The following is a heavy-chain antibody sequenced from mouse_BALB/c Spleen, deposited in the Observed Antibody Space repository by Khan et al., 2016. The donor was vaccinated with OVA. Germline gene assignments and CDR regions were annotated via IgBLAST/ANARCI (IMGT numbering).Heavy chain of an antibody. V-gene: IGHV5-17*02. CDR1: GFTFNNYG. D-gene: IGHD1-1*01. CDR3: ATSYFYGYYFDY. CDR2: ISGDSNTI. J-gene: IGHJ2*01. Sequence: VQLVESGGGLVQPGGSRKLSCAASGFTFNNYGMHWVRQAPEKGLEWVAYISGDSNTIYYADTVKGRFTISRDNPKNTLFLQMTSLMTEDTAMYYCATSYFYGYYFDYWGPGTTLTVS.